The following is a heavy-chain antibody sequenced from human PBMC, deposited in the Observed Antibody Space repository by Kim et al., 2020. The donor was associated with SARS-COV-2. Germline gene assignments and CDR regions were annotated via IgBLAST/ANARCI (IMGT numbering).Heavy chain of an antibody. Sequence: GGSLRLSCAASGFTFNSYAMTWVRQAPGKGLEWVSYISDSSGSTSYADAVKGRITISSDNFKNTLLLQMNSLRGETTALYYCAETPYSRGWYCFDNWGQGTLVTVSS. V-gene: IGHV3-23*01. CDR1: GFTFNSYA. D-gene: IGHD6-19*01. J-gene: IGHJ4*02. CDR3: AETPYSRGWYCFDN. CDR2: ISDSSGST.